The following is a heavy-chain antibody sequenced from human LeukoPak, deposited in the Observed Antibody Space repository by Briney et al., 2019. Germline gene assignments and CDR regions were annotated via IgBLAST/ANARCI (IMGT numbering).Heavy chain of an antibody. CDR3: ARGQCSSPSCRYFDY. CDR1: GFTFNSYA. J-gene: IGHJ4*02. Sequence: QPGGSLRLSCAASGFTFNSYAMSWVRQAPGKGLEWVSAIRGSGGGTYYADSVKGRFTISRDNSKNTLYLQMNSLRAEDTAVYYCARGQCSSPSCRYFDYWGQGTLVTVSS. V-gene: IGHV3-23*01. D-gene: IGHD2-2*01. CDR2: IRGSGGGT.